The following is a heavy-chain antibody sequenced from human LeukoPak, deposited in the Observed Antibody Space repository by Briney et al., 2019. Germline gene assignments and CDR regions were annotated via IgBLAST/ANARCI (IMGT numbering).Heavy chain of an antibody. Sequence: SETLSLTCAVYGGSFSSYYWSWIRQPPGKGLEWIGYIYYSGSTNYNPSLKSRVTISVDTSKNQFSLKLSSVTAADTAVYYCARHEYSSSDYFDYWGQGTLVTVSS. CDR1: GGSFSSYY. D-gene: IGHD6-6*01. CDR3: ARHEYSSSDYFDY. CDR2: IYYSGST. J-gene: IGHJ4*02. V-gene: IGHV4-59*08.